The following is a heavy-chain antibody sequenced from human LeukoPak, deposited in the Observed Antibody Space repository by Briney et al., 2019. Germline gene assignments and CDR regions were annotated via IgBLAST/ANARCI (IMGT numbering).Heavy chain of an antibody. Sequence: PGGSLRLSCAASGFTFSSYGMHWGRQAPGKGLEWVAVISYDGSNKYYADSVKGRFTISRDNSKNTLYLQMNSLSAEDTAVYYCAKDFNYYDSSGYSVYYYYGMDVWGQGTTVTVSS. D-gene: IGHD3-22*01. CDR1: GFTFSSYG. CDR3: AKDFNYYDSSGYSVYYYYGMDV. V-gene: IGHV3-30*18. J-gene: IGHJ6*02. CDR2: ISYDGSNK.